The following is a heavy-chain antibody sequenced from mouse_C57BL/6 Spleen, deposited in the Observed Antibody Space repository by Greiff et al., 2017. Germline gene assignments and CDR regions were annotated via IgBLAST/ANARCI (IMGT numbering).Heavy chain of an antibody. D-gene: IGHD2-4*01. CDR2: IYPRSGNT. J-gene: IGHJ2*01. Sequence: QVQLQQSGAELARPGASVKLSCKASGYTFTSYGISWVKQRTGQGLEWIGEIYPRSGNTYYNEKFKGKDTLTADKSSSTAYMELRSLTSEDSAVYFCARVSYDYDPYYFDYWGQGTTLTVSS. CDR1: GYTFTSYG. V-gene: IGHV1-81*01. CDR3: ARVSYDYDPYYFDY.